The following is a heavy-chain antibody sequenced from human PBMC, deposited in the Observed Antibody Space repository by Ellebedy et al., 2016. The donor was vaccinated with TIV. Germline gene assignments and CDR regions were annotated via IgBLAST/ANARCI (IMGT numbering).Heavy chain of an antibody. CDR1: GFTFTTYW. CDR2: MKQVGSEK. D-gene: IGHD5-12*01. J-gene: IGHJ4*02. CDR3: ARDPNSPGDTGYGDY. V-gene: IGHV3-7*03. Sequence: GESLKISCAASGFTFTTYWMSWVRQAPGKGLEWVAHMKQVGSEKYYVDSVKGRFTISRDNAQNSLYLHMNNLRAEDTAVYYCARDPNSPGDTGYGDYWGQGVVVTVST.